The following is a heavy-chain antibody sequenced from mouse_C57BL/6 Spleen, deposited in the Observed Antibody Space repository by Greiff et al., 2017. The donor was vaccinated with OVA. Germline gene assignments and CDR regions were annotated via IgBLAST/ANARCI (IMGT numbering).Heavy chain of an antibody. CDR2: FYPGDGDT. Sequence: QVQLQQSGPELVKPGASVKISCKASGYAFSSSWMNWVKQRPGKGLEWIGRFYPGDGDTNYNGKFKGKATLTADTSSSHAYMQLSSLTSEDAAVYFCARVATVVAPYYAMDDWGQGTSVTVSS. CDR1: GYAFSSSW. CDR3: ARVATVVAPYYAMDD. V-gene: IGHV1-82*01. D-gene: IGHD1-1*01. J-gene: IGHJ4*01.